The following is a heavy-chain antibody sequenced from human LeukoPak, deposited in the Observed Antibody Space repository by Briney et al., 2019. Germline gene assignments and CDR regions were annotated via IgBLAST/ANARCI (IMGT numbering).Heavy chain of an antibody. V-gene: IGHV4-31*11. D-gene: IGHD2-21*02. J-gene: IGHJ3*02. CDR1: GDSVTSGGYY. CDR3: ARDVVVTSSPDAFDI. CDR2: ISNSGTT. Sequence: PSETLSLTCAVSGDSVTSGGYYWTWIRHHPGKGLEWIGYISNSGTTSYNPSLKSRVSISVDTSHNQFSLRLTSVTAADTAVYYCARDVVVTSSPDAFDIWGQGTMVTVSP.